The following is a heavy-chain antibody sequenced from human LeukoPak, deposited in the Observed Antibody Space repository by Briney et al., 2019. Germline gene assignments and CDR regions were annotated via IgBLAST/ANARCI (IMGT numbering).Heavy chain of an antibody. V-gene: IGHV3-23*01. D-gene: IGHD7-27*01. J-gene: IGHJ4*02. CDR2: IGGPDDT. CDR1: GFSFNIHA. Sequence: GGSLRLSCAASGFSFNIHAMTWVRQAPGKGLEWVAVIGGPDDTHYADSVKARFAVSRDDSTNTVFLQMNSLRADDSAIYYCAKDATPRNSVWDYFDYWGQGTLVTVSS. CDR3: AKDATPRNSVWDYFDY.